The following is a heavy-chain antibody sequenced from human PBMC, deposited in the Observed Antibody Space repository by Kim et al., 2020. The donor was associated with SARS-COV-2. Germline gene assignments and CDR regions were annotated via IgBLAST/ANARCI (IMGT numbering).Heavy chain of an antibody. CDR2: VSDYDTRT. CDR1: GYTFSQYG. J-gene: IGHJ6*02. Sequence: ASVKVSCKASGYTFSQYGISWVRQAPGKGLEWMGWVSDYDTRTNYGKKFKGRVTMTTDRGTSTVFMELRSLRSDDTAVYFCARDRSGDNYYYGLDVWGQGTTDIVSS. D-gene: IGHD3-22*01. V-gene: IGHV1-18*01. CDR3: ARDRSGDNYYYGLDV.